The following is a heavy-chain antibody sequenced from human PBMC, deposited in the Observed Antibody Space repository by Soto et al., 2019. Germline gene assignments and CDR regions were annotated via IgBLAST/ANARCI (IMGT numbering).Heavy chain of an antibody. CDR1: GGSISSSNW. V-gene: IGHV4-4*02. CDR2: IYHSGST. Sequence: QVQLQESGPGLVKPSGTLSLTCAVSGGSISSSNWWSWVRQPPGKGLEWIGKIYHSGSTNYNPSRKSRVTISVDKSTNQFSLKLSSVTAADTAVYYCARVYMVRGTIIRYFDYWGQGTLVTVSS. J-gene: IGHJ4*02. D-gene: IGHD3-10*01. CDR3: ARVYMVRGTIIRYFDY.